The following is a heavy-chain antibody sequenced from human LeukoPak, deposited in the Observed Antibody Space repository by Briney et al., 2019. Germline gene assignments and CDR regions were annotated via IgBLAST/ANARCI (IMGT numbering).Heavy chain of an antibody. J-gene: IGHJ4*02. CDR1: GFSLNSTGVG. D-gene: IGHD1-14*01. CDR3: AYRLTRSSPFDY. CDR2: IYWNDEK. Sequence: SCPTLVNPTQTLTLSCTFSGFSLNSTGVGVGWIRQPPGKALEWLTLIYWNDEKRYSPSLKSRLTITKDTSKNQVVLTMTNMDPVDTATYYCAYRLTRSSPFDYWGQGTLVTVSS. V-gene: IGHV2-5*01.